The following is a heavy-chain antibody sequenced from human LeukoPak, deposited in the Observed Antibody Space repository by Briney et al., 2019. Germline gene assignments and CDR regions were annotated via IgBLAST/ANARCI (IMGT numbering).Heavy chain of an antibody. D-gene: IGHD6-19*01. J-gene: IGHJ4*02. Sequence: SGTLSLTCTVSGYSISSGYYWGWIRQPPGKGLEWIGSIYHSGSTYYNPSLKSRVTISVDTSKNQFSLKLSSVTAADTAVYYCAKDSSGWYDYWGQGTLVTVSS. V-gene: IGHV4-38-2*02. CDR1: GYSISSGYY. CDR3: AKDSSGWYDY. CDR2: IYHSGST.